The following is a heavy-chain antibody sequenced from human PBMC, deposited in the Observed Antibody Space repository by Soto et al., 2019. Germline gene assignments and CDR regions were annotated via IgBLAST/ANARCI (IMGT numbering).Heavy chain of an antibody. CDR1: GFTFSNYG. Sequence: QVQLVESGGGVVQPGRSLRLSCAASGFTFSNYGMHWVRQAPGKALEWVAIIWHDGNNKYYADSVRGRFIISRDNSKNRLYLQMNSLRAEDTAVYYCASDLVGASDSYGLDVWGQGTPVTVSS. V-gene: IGHV3-33*01. CDR3: ASDLVGASDSYGLDV. J-gene: IGHJ6*02. CDR2: IWHDGNNK. D-gene: IGHD1-26*01.